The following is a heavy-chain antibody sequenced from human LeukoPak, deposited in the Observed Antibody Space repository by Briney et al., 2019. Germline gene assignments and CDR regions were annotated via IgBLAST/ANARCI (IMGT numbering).Heavy chain of an antibody. D-gene: IGHD3-10*01. V-gene: IGHV3-30*04. J-gene: IGHJ5*02. Sequence: PGGSLRLSCIASGFTFSLYSMHWVRQAPGKGLEWVASISYDAYDGSNEDYADSVKGRFPISRDNSKNTLYLQMNSLRIEDTAVYYCARDSNYYASGRRLDPWGQGTQVTVSS. CDR2: ISYDAYDGSNE. CDR3: ARDSNYYASGRRLDP. CDR1: GFTFSLYS.